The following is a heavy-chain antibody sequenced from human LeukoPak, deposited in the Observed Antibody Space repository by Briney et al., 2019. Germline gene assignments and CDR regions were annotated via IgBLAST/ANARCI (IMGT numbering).Heavy chain of an antibody. Sequence: ASVKVSCKASGYTFTGYYMHWLRQAPGQGLEWMGRINPNSGGTNYAQKFQGRVTITRNTSISTAYMELSSLRSEDTAVYYCARGKNRVIFGVVNYYYYMDVWGKGTTVTVSS. CDR3: ARGKNRVIFGVVNYYYYMDV. CDR2: INPNSGGT. J-gene: IGHJ6*03. D-gene: IGHD3-3*01. V-gene: IGHV1-2*06. CDR1: GYTFTGYY.